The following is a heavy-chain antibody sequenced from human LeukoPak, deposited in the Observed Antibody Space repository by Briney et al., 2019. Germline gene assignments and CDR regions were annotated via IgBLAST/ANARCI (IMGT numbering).Heavy chain of an antibody. J-gene: IGHJ4*02. Sequence: PGGSLRLSCAASGFTFSSYSMNWVRQAPGKGLEWVSYISSSSSTIYYADSVKGRFTISRDNAKNSLYLQMNSLRAEDTAVYYCASTHDRDYYDSSGYYYGGFDYWGQGTLVTVSS. D-gene: IGHD3-22*01. CDR1: GFTFSSYS. V-gene: IGHV3-48*01. CDR3: ASTHDRDYYDSSGYYYGGFDY. CDR2: ISSSSSTI.